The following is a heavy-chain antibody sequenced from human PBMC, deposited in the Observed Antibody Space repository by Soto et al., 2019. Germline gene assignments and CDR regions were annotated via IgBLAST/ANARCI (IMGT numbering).Heavy chain of an antibody. CDR3: ANDFGSWDNPLFAY. CDR1: GSSLSTFA. V-gene: IGHV3-23*01. CDR2: ISDDAKTT. Sequence: GGSLRLSCVVSGSSLSTFAMSWVRQAPGKGLEWVSTISDDAKTTWYADSVKGRFTMFRDISKNTLFVQMDYLRAEDTALYYCANDFGSWDNPLFAYWGQGTQVTVSS. J-gene: IGHJ4*02. D-gene: IGHD3-10*01.